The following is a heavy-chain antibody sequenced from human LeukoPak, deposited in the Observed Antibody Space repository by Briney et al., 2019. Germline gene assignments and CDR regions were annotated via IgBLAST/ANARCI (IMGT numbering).Heavy chain of an antibody. J-gene: IGHJ5*02. Sequence: PSETLCLTCTVSGGSISSTIPYWGWIRQPPGKGLEWIGSMYYSVTTYYNPSLQSRVTISGDTSKNQFSLRLTSVTAADTAVYYCVTLDTTMFSFFDPWGQGTLVTVSS. CDR1: GGSISSTIPY. V-gene: IGHV4-39*01. CDR3: VTLDTTMFSFFDP. CDR2: MYYSVTT. D-gene: IGHD5-18*01.